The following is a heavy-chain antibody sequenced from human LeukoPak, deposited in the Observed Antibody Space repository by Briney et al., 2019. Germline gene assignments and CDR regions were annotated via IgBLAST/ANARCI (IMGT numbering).Heavy chain of an antibody. V-gene: IGHV1-69*04. Sequence: SVTVSFKASGGTFSSYAISWVRQAPGQGLEWMGRIIPIFGIANYAQKFQGRVTITADKSTSTAYMELSSLRSEDTAVYYCARLDWYDSSGQGYWGQGTLVTVSS. CDR3: ARLDWYDSSGQGY. D-gene: IGHD3-22*01. CDR2: IIPIFGIA. J-gene: IGHJ4*02. CDR1: GGTFSSYA.